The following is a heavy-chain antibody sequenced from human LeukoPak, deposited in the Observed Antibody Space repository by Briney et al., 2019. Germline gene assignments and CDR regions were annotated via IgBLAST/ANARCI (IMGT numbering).Heavy chain of an antibody. J-gene: IGHJ4*02. CDR2: IRYDGSNK. CDR3: AKDLGKYYDFWSGSPTGFDY. D-gene: IGHD3-3*01. CDR1: GFTFSSYG. V-gene: IGHV3-30*02. Sequence: PGGSLRLSCAASGFTFSSYGMHWVRQAPGKGLEWVAFIRYDGSNKYYADSVKGRFTISRDNSKNTLYLQMNNLRAEDTAVYYCAKDLGKYYDFWSGSPTGFDYWGQGTPVTVSS.